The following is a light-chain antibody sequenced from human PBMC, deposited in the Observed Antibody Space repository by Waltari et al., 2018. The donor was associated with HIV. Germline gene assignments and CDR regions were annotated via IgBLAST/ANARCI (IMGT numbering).Light chain of an antibody. Sequence: IVMTPSPATLSVSPGERATLSCRASQSVSSNLAWYQQKPGQAPRLLIYGASTRATGISARFSGSGSGTEFTLTINSLQSEDFAVYYCQQYDYWPPWTFGQGTKVEIK. CDR2: GAS. V-gene: IGKV3-15*01. J-gene: IGKJ1*01. CDR3: QQYDYWPPWT. CDR1: QSVSSN.